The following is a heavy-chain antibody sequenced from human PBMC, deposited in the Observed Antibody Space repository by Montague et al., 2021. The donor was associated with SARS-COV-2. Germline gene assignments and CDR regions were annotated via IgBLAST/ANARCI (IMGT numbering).Heavy chain of an antibody. D-gene: IGHD4-11*01. CDR3: AGKVLTVPADY. Sequence: SETLSLTCAVSGVSITSTNWWSLVRQPPGKGLEWIGEISYGGIATYNPSLQSRATISMDRSRNIFSLKLSSVTAADTAIYYCAGKVLTVPADYWGQGTLVTVS. CDR1: GVSITSTNW. V-gene: IGHV4-4*02. CDR2: ISYGGIA. J-gene: IGHJ4*02.